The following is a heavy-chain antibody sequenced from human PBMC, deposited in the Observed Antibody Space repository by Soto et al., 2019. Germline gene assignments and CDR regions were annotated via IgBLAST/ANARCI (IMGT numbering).Heavy chain of an antibody. J-gene: IGHJ6*03. V-gene: IGHV3-73*01. CDR1: GFTFSGSA. CDR3: TTRGPAMESYYYYYYYMDV. D-gene: IGHD5-18*01. Sequence: GGSLRLSCAASGFTFSGSAMHWVRQASGKELEWVGRIRSKANSYATAYAASVKGRFTIPRDVSKNTAYLQMNSLKTEDTAVYYCTTRGPAMESYYYYYYYMDVWGKGTTVTVS. CDR2: IRSKANSYAT.